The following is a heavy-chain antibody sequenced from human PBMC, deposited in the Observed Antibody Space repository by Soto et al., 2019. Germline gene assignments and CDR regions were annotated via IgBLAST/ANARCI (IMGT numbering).Heavy chain of an antibody. Sequence: PKGSLLVSCAAPVVTFSIYWMHWVGQAPGNGLVRPSPPNTHGSSTSYADSGKGRFTISRDNAKNTLYLQMNSLRAEDTAVYYCARDLLRYFDWPITNYYYGMDAWGQGTPVPVSS. CDR2: PNTHGSST. V-gene: IGHV3-74*01. D-gene: IGHD3-9*01. CDR1: VVTFSIYW. CDR3: ARDLLRYFDWPITNYYYGMDA. J-gene: IGHJ6*01.